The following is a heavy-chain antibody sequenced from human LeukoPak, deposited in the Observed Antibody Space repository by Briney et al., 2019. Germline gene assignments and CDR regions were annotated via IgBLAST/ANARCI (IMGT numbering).Heavy chain of an antibody. CDR3: ARHKSSGSYPLDY. CDR1: GGAISTYV. V-gene: IGHV4-59*08. D-gene: IGHD3-22*01. Sequence: SETLSLTCAVSGGAISTYVWSWIRQPPGKGLEWIGHIYFSGSTNYIPSLESRVTISVDTSKNQFSLTLSSVTAADSAVYYCARHKSSGSYPLDYWGQGILVTVSS. J-gene: IGHJ4*02. CDR2: IYFSGST.